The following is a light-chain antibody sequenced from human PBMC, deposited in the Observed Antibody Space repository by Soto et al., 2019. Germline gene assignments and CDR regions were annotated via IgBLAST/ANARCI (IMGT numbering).Light chain of an antibody. V-gene: IGKV1-5*03. J-gene: IGKJ1*01. CDR1: QSISSR. Sequence: DIQMTQSPSTLSASVGDRVTITCRASQSISSRLAWYQQKPGKVPKLLIYNASSLESGVPSRFSGSGSGTEFTLTISSLQPDDFATYYCQQHDSYSWTFGQGTKVEI. CDR3: QQHDSYSWT. CDR2: NAS.